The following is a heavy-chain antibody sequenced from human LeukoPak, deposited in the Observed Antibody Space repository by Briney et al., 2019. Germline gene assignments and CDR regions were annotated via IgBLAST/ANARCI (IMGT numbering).Heavy chain of an antibody. Sequence: ASVKVSCKASGYAFTGYYIHWVRQAPGQGLEWMGWFNPNSGGTNYAQKFQGRVTMTRDTSISTAYMELSRLRSDDTAVYYCARDPMITFGGVIEDAFDIWGQGTMVTVSS. J-gene: IGHJ3*02. V-gene: IGHV1-2*02. CDR2: FNPNSGGT. D-gene: IGHD3-16*01. CDR1: GYAFTGYY. CDR3: ARDPMITFGGVIEDAFDI.